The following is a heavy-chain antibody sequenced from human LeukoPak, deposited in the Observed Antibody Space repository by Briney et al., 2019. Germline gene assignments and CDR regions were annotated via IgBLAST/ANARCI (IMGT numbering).Heavy chain of an antibody. D-gene: IGHD3-16*01. Sequence: VASVKVSCKASGYTFTGYYMHWVRQAPGQGLEWMGWINPVIGGTKYAQKFQGRVTMTTDTSTSTAYMELRSLRSDDTAVYYCARDYTQFDYWGQGTLVTVSS. CDR3: ARDYTQFDY. CDR1: GYTFTGYY. V-gene: IGHV1-2*02. J-gene: IGHJ4*02. CDR2: INPVIGGT.